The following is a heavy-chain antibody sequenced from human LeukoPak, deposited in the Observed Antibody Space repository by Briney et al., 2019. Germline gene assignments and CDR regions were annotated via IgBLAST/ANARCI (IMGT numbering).Heavy chain of an antibody. J-gene: IGHJ6*03. CDR3: VRVVAIFGAVTYFSMDV. Sequence: GGSLRLSCAASGFTFSDYYMDWVRQAPGKGLEWVGRTRNKGNSYTTEYAASVRGRFTISRDDSKNSLYLQMNSLKIEDTAVYFCVRVVAIFGAVTYFSMDVWGKGTTVTVSS. V-gene: IGHV3-72*01. D-gene: IGHD3-3*01. CDR1: GFTFSDYY. CDR2: TRNKGNSYTT.